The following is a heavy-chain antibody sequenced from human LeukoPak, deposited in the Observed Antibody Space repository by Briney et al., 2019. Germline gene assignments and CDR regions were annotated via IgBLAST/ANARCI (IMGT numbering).Heavy chain of an antibody. Sequence: SETLSLTCTVSGGSIGSYYWTWIRQPPGKGLEWIGYIYYSGSTNYNPSLKSRVTISVDTSKKQFSLSLSSVTAADTAVYYCARWVTASSIDYWGQGTLVTVSS. J-gene: IGHJ4*02. CDR3: ARWVTASSIDY. D-gene: IGHD6-6*01. CDR2: IYYSGST. V-gene: IGHV4-59*08. CDR1: GGSIGSYY.